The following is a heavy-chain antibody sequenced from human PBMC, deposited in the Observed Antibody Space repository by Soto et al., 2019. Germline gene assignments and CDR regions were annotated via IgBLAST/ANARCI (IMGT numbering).Heavy chain of an antibody. CDR2: MNPNSGNT. V-gene: IGHV1-8*02. CDR3: ARGRFRRTWFDP. CDR1: GYTFTSYY. D-gene: IGHD3-16*01. Sequence: ASVKVSCKASGYTFTSYYMHWVRQAPGQGLEWMGRMNPNSGNTGYAQKFQGRVTMTRDTSISTAYMEMSSLRSEDTAVYYCARGRFRRTWFDPWGQGTLVTVSS. J-gene: IGHJ5*02.